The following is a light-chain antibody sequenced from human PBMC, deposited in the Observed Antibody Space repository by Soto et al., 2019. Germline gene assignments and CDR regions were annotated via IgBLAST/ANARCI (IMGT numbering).Light chain of an antibody. CDR1: RSVSRY. CDR3: PQGSDRPLT. J-gene: IGKJ4*01. V-gene: IGKV3-11*01. CDR2: GES. Sequence: IALTQSPAPLSLSPGERATLSCRASRSVSRYLAWFQQKPGKTPRTPINGESKRATAMPARFSGSGSGTDFTFSFARLDPEDFAVYNCPQGSDRPLTFVGGTMVDIK.